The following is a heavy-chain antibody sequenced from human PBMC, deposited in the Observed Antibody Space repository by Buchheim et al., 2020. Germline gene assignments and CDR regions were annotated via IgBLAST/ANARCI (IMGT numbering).Heavy chain of an antibody. CDR3: AAPPPWLEYCSDATCLGWFGP. CDR2: VSSSGGTT. Sequence: EVQLLESGGGSVKPGGSLRLSCAASEFMFSSFAMSWVRQAPGKGLEWVSTVSSSGGTTYYADSVKGRFTIFRDNSKNTLYLQMNSLRDEDTAVYYCAAPPPWLEYCSDATCLGWFGPWGQGAL. D-gene: IGHD2-15*01. CDR1: EFMFSSFA. V-gene: IGHV3-23*01. J-gene: IGHJ5*02.